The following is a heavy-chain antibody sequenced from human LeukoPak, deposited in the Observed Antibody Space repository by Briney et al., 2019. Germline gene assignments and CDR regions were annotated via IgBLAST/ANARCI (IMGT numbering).Heavy chain of an antibody. CDR3: ARRGWGYFDY. V-gene: IGHV4-34*01. J-gene: IGHJ4*02. D-gene: IGHD6-19*01. CDR1: GGSFSGCY. Sequence: SETLSLTCAVYGGSFSGCYWSWIRQPPGKGLEWIGEINHSGSTNYNPSLKSRVTISVDTSKNQFSLKLSSVTAADTAVYYCARRGWGYFDYWGQGTLVTVSS. CDR2: INHSGST.